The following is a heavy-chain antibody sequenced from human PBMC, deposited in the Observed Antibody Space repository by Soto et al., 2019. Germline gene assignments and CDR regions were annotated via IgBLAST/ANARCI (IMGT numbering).Heavy chain of an antibody. D-gene: IGHD6-19*01. CDR1: GFTFSSYA. V-gene: IGHV3-23*01. CDR3: AKTRPPRIAVAGNPLLY. J-gene: IGHJ4*02. Sequence: PGGSLRLSCAASGFTFSSYAMSWVRQAPGKGLELVSAISGSGGSTYYADSVKGRFTISRDNSKNTLYLQMNSLRAEDTAVYYCAKTRPPRIAVAGNPLLYWGQGTLVTVSS. CDR2: ISGSGGST.